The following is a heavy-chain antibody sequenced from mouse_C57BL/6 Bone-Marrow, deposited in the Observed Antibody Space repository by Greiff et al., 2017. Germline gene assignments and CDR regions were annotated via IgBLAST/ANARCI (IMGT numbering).Heavy chain of an antibody. J-gene: IGHJ2*01. CDR1: GYTFTDYY. V-gene: IGHV1-19*01. CDR2: INPYNGGT. Sequence: EVQLQQSGPVLVKPGASVKMSCKASGYTFTDYYMNWVKQSHGQSLEWIGVINPYNGGTSYNQKFKGKATLTVDKSSSTAYMELNSLTSEDSAVDYWARLTITTVVAPNYFDYWGQGTTLTVSS. CDR3: ARLTITTVVAPNYFDY. D-gene: IGHD1-1*01.